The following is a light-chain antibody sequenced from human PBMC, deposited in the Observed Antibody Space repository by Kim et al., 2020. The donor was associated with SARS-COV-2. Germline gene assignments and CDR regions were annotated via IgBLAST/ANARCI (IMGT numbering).Light chain of an antibody. V-gene: IGKV1-17*01. CDR3: LQHSTYPIT. CDR2: GAS. Sequence: ASVGDRVTITCRANQDIRNDLGWSQQNPGRVPKRLIYGASILQSGVPSRFSGSGSGTEFTLTISSVQPEDFATYFCLQHSTYPITFGQGTRLEIK. CDR1: QDIRND. J-gene: IGKJ5*01.